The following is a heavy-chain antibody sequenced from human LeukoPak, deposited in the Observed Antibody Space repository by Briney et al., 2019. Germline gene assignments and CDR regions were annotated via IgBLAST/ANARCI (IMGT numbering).Heavy chain of an antibody. CDR2: IYYSGST. Sequence: MASETLSLTCTVAGGSISSSSYYWGWIRQPPGKGLEWIGSIYYSGSTYYNPSLKSRVTISVDTSKNQFSLKLSSVNAADTAVYYCAIDLTSGFDYWGQGTLLTVSS. CDR1: GGSISSSSYY. CDR3: AIDLTSGFDY. V-gene: IGHV4-39*01. J-gene: IGHJ4*02. D-gene: IGHD3-10*01.